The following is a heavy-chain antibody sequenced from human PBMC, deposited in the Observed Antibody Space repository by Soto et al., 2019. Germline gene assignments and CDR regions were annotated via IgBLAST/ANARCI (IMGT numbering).Heavy chain of an antibody. D-gene: IGHD3-10*01. CDR1: GFAFSSHP. V-gene: IGHV3-23*01. CDR3: ARRVIGSSRAFDI. J-gene: IGHJ3*02. Sequence: GGSLRLCCAASGFAFSSHPMSWVRQAPEKGLEWVAGISDGGDLTYNADSVRGRFTISRDNSRNTLYLQMDSLRAEDTAVYYCARRVIGSSRAFDIWGQGTMVTVS. CDR2: ISDGGDLT.